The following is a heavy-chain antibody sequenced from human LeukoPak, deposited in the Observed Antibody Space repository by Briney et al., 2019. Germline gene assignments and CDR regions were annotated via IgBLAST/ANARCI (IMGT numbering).Heavy chain of an antibody. CDR2: VSSGAIST. CDR1: GFTFNTYA. V-gene: IGHV3-23*01. J-gene: IGHJ6*03. Sequence: QPGGSLRLSCAASGFTFNTYAMTWVRQAPGKGLEWVSVVSSGAISTHYADSVTGRFTISRDNSKSTLYLQMNSLTAEDTAVYYCAKGGSGYDLPYYYMYVWGKGTTVTVSS. D-gene: IGHD5-12*01. CDR3: AKGGSGYDLPYYYMYV.